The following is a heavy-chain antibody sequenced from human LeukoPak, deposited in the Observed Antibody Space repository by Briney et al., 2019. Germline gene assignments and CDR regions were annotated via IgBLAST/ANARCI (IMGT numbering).Heavy chain of an antibody. D-gene: IGHD3-10*01. V-gene: IGHV1-46*03. Sequence: GASVKVSCKASGYTFTSYYMHWVRQAPGQGLEWMGIINPSGGSTSYAQKFQGRVTMTRDTSTSTVYMELSSLRSEDAAVYYCAREGFGTPGDYWGQGTLVTVSS. CDR1: GYTFTSYY. CDR2: INPSGGST. CDR3: AREGFGTPGDY. J-gene: IGHJ4*02.